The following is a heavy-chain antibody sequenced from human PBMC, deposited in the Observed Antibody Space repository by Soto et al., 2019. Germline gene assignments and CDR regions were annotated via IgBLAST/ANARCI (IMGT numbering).Heavy chain of an antibody. J-gene: IGHJ4*02. CDR2: ISGSSQTI. D-gene: IGHD2-15*01. Sequence: EVQLVESGGGLIQPGVSLRLSCAASGFIFNTYSMNWVRQAPGKGLEWVSYISGSSQTIFYADSVRGRFTISRDNANNSTYLQMVSLRDEDTAVYYCARTLSWRRGPFDSWGQGTLVTVSS. V-gene: IGHV3-48*02. CDR1: GFIFNTYS. CDR3: ARTLSWRRGPFDS.